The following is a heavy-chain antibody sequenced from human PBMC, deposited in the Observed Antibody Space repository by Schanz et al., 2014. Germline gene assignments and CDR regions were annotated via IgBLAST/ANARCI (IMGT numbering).Heavy chain of an antibody. Sequence: QVQLVQSGVEVKKPGASVKVSCKASGYTFAGYYVHWVRQAPGQGLEWMGWINPNSGDTNYAQKFQGRVTMTRDPSITTAYMELRRLRSDDTAVYYCARGGAIVGAYFDSGGQGTLVTVSS. CDR3: ARGGAIVGAYFDS. CDR2: INPNSGDT. D-gene: IGHD1-26*01. CDR1: GYTFAGYY. J-gene: IGHJ4*02. V-gene: IGHV1-2*02.